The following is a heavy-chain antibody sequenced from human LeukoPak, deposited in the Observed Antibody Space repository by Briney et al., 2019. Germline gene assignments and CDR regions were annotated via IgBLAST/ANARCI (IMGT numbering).Heavy chain of an antibody. Sequence: GEPLKISCKGSGYSFTSYLITWVRQIPGKGLEWMERIDPTDSYTNYSTSFQGHVTISADKSISTAYLQWSRLKASDTAMYYCARLSGYCSGGRCVNWFDPWGEGTLVTVCS. V-gene: IGHV5-10-1*01. CDR2: IDPTDSYT. J-gene: IGHJ5*02. CDR1: GYSFTSYL. D-gene: IGHD2-15*01. CDR3: ARLSGYCSGGRCVNWFDP.